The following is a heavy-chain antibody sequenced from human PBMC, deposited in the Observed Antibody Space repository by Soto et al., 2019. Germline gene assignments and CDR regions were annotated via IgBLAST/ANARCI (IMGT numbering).Heavy chain of an antibody. CDR1: GFTLSDYW. CDR3: ARAEWQQPQRGYFQH. CDR2: IRQDGNER. Sequence: EVQLVESGGDLVRPGGSLRLSCPASGFTLSDYWMSWVRQAPGKGLEWVANIRQDGNERWYVDSVKGRFTITRDNAQNSLYLQMNSLRGEDTAVYYCARAEWQQPQRGYFQHWGQGTLVTVSS. D-gene: IGHD6-13*01. V-gene: IGHV3-7*01. J-gene: IGHJ1*01.